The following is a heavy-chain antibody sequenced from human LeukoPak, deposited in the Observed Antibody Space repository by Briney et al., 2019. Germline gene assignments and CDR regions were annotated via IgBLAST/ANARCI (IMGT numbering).Heavy chain of an antibody. CDR3: AREGAYATGVYYYYGMDV. CDR2: ISYDGSNK. J-gene: IGHJ6*02. Sequence: PGGSLRLSCAASGFTFSSYAMQWVRQAPGKGLEWVAVISYDGSNKYYADSVKGRFTISRDNSKNTLYLQMNSLRAEDTAVYYCAREGAYATGVYYYYGMDVWGQGTTVTVSS. CDR1: GFTFSSYA. V-gene: IGHV3-30-3*01. D-gene: IGHD3-3*01.